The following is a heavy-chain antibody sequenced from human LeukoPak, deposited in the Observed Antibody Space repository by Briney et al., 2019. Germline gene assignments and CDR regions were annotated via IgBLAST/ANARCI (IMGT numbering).Heavy chain of an antibody. J-gene: IGHJ4*02. D-gene: IGHD3-3*01. V-gene: IGHV3-30*02. CDR2: IRYDGSNK. CDR1: GFTFSSYG. Sequence: GGSLRLSCAASGFTFSSYGMHWVRQAPGKGLEWVAFIRYDGSNKYYADSVKGRFTISRDNSKNTLYLQMNSLRAEDTAVYYCAKDKGPFGVVIRPYFDYWGQGTLVTVSS. CDR3: AKDKGPFGVVIRPYFDY.